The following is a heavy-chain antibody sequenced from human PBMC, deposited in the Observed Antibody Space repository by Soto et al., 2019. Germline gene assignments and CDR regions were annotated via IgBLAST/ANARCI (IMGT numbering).Heavy chain of an antibody. D-gene: IGHD2-21*02. Sequence: GGSLSLSCEVSGFTLSMYSMTWVRQAPGKGLEWVAKIPQDGSDGHYLDSVKGRFTTSRDNAKNSVYLQMNSLRADDTAVYYRARDHLILPAHDFFYGSDVWGQGAKVTVSS. J-gene: IGHJ6*02. CDR1: GFTLSMYS. V-gene: IGHV3-7*03. CDR3: ARDHLILPAHDFFYGSDV. CDR2: IPQDGSDG.